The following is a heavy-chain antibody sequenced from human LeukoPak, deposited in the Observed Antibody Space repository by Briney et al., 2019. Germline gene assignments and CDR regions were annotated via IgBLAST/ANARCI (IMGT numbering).Heavy chain of an antibody. D-gene: IGHD1-26*01. J-gene: IGHJ4*02. CDR3: ATVSIVGGHFDY. V-gene: IGHV4-59*08. CDR1: GGSISGYY. Sequence: PSETLSLTCTVSGGSISGYYWSWIRQPPGKGLEWIGYIYYSGSTNYNPSLRTRVTMSVDTSKNQFSLKLSPVTAADTAVYYCATVSIVGGHFDYWGQGTLATVSS. CDR2: IYYSGST.